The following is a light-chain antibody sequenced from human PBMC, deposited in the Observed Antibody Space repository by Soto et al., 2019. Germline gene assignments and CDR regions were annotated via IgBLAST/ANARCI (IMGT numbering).Light chain of an antibody. V-gene: IGKV1-5*01. CDR2: HAS. CDR1: QTIRSW. CDR3: QQYNSYSAWT. J-gene: IGKJ1*01. Sequence: DIQMTQSPSTLSASVGDRVTITCRVSQTIRSWLAWYQQKPGKAPKLLICHASSLESGAPSRFSGSGSGTEFTLTISSLQPDDFATYYCQQYNSYSAWTFGQGTKVDI.